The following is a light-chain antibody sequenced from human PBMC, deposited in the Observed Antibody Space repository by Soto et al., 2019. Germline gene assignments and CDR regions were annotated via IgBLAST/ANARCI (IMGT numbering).Light chain of an antibody. CDR3: SSYTISNTYV. V-gene: IGLV2-14*01. Sequence: QSALTQPASVSGSPGQSITISCTGTSSDVGGYDSVSWYQQYPGKAPKLMIYEVNNRPSGVSNRFSGSKSGNTASLTISGLQAEDEADYSCSSYTISNTYVFGTGTKLTVL. CDR1: SSDVGGYDS. J-gene: IGLJ1*01. CDR2: EVN.